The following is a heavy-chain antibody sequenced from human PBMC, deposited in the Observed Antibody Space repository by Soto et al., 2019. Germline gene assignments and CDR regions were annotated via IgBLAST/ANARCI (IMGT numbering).Heavy chain of an antibody. CDR1: GYTFNSYG. J-gene: IGHJ1*01. Sequence: GASLKVSCKASGYTFNSYGISWVRQAPGQGLEWMGWISAYNGNTNYAQKLQGRVTMTTDTSTSTAYMELRSLRSDDTAVYYCASMPLYYYDRNGFQRWGQGTLVTVSS. CDR3: ASMPLYYYDRNGFQR. V-gene: IGHV1-18*01. D-gene: IGHD3-22*01. CDR2: ISAYNGNT.